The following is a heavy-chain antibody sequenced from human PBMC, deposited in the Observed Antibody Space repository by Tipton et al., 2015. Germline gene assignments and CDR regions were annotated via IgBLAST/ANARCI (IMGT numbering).Heavy chain of an antibody. CDR2: IDHSGST. J-gene: IGHJ6*02. Sequence: TLSLTCAVYGGSFRGYYWSWVRQPPGKGLEWVGEIDHSGSTNYSPSLKSRVTISVDTSKNQFSLKVNSVTAADTAIYYCARDASGWYVDAMDVWGQGTTVTVSS. CDR1: GGSFRGYY. D-gene: IGHD6-19*01. V-gene: IGHV4-34*01. CDR3: ARDASGWYVDAMDV.